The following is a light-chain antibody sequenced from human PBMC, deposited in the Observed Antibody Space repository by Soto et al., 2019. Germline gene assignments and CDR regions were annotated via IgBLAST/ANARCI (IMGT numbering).Light chain of an antibody. CDR2: RAS. J-gene: IGKJ1*01. Sequence: IVMTQSPATLSGSPGERATLSCRASQSISNNLAWYQQKPGQAPRLLIYRASTRATGIPVRFSGSGSGTDFTLTISSLQYEDFAVYYCQHYNKWPPWTFGQGTKVEIK. CDR3: QHYNKWPPWT. V-gene: IGKV3-15*01. CDR1: QSISNN.